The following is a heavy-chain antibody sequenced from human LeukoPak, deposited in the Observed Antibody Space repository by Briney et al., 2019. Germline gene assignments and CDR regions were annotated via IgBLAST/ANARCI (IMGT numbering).Heavy chain of an antibody. CDR1: GFTFSSYA. J-gene: IGHJ4*02. Sequence: GRSLRLSCAASGFTFSSYAMHWVRQAPGKGLEWVAVISYDGSNKYYADSVKGRFTISRDNSKNTLYLQMNSLRAEDTAVYYCARDGTGYQLPSLYYFDYWGQGTLVTVSS. V-gene: IGHV3-30*04. D-gene: IGHD2-2*01. CDR2: ISYDGSNK. CDR3: ARDGTGYQLPSLYYFDY.